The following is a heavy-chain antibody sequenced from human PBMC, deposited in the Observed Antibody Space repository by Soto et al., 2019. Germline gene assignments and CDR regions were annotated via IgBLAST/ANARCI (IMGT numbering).Heavy chain of an antibody. V-gene: IGHV3-30-3*01. CDR3: ARAGCDGGSCYTLVGLRYGMDV. CDR1: GFTFSSYA. Sequence: QVQLVESGGDVVQPGRSLRLSCAASGFTFSSYAMYWVRQAPGKGLEWVAVISYDGNNKYYADSVKGRFTISRDNSKNTLYLQMNSLRAEDTAVYYCARAGCDGGSCYTLVGLRYGMDVW. J-gene: IGHJ6*01. D-gene: IGHD2-15*01. CDR2: ISYDGNNK.